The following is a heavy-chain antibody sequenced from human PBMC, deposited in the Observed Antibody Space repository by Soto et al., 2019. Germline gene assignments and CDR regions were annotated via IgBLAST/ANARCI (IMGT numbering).Heavy chain of an antibody. Sequence: ASVEVSCKASGYTFTSYGMSWVRQAPGEGLEWMGWISAYNGNTNYAQKLQGRVTMTTDTSTSTAYMELRSLRSDDTAVYYCASGAYDSSGYRSYYYYGMDVWGQGPTMTF. V-gene: IGHV1-18*01. CDR3: ASGAYDSSGYRSYYYYGMDV. CDR1: GYTFTSYG. J-gene: IGHJ6*02. D-gene: IGHD3-22*01. CDR2: ISAYNGNT.